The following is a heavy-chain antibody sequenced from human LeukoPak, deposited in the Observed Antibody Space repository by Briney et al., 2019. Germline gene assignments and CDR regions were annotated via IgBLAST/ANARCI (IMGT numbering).Heavy chain of an antibody. V-gene: IGHV3-23*01. CDR3: AKRRGLELLYYYYMDV. Sequence: GGSLRLSCTASGFTFSSYAMSWVRQAPGKGLEWVSAISGSGGSTYYADSVKGRFTISRDNSKNTLYLQMNSLRAEDTAVYYCAKRRGLELLYYYYMDVWGKGTTVTVSS. CDR1: GFTFSSYA. CDR2: ISGSGGST. D-gene: IGHD1-7*01. J-gene: IGHJ6*03.